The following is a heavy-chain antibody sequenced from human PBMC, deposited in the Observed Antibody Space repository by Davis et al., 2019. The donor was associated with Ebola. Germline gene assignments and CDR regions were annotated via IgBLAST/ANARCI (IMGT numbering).Heavy chain of an antibody. Sequence: MPGGSLRLSCALSGGSISSSNWWSWVRQPPGKGLEWIGEIYHSGSTNYNPSLKSRVTICVDKSKNQFSLKLSSVTAADTAVYYCARDTIARQFDYWGQGTLVTVSS. CDR3: ARDTIARQFDY. J-gene: IGHJ4*02. V-gene: IGHV4-4*02. D-gene: IGHD6-13*01. CDR1: GGSISSSNW. CDR2: IYHSGST.